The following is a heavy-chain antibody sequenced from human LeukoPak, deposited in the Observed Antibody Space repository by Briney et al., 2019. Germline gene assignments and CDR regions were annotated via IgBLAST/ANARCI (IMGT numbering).Heavy chain of an antibody. D-gene: IGHD1-1*01. J-gene: IGHJ4*02. V-gene: IGHV1-18*01. CDR3: ATSAQPDLAPRPFFDY. CDR1: GYTFTSDG. CDR2: ISAYNGNT. Sequence: GASVKVSCRASGYTFTSDGISWVRQDPGQGHEWMGWISAYNGNTNYAQKLQGRVTMTTDTSTSTAYMELRSLRSDDTAVYYCATSAQPDLAPRPFFDYWGQGTLVTVSS.